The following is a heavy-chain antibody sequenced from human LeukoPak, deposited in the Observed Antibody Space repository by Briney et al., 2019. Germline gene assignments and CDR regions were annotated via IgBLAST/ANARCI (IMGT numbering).Heavy chain of an antibody. CDR3: ARRITIFGDQVDYFDY. CDR1: GYSFTNYW. D-gene: IGHD3-3*01. Sequence: GESLKISCKGFGYSFTNYWIGWVRQMPGEGLECMGIVYPGDSDTTYSPSFQGQVTISVDKSISTAYLQWSSLEASDTAMYYCARRITIFGDQVDYFDYWGQGTLVTVSS. CDR2: VYPGDSDT. J-gene: IGHJ4*02. V-gene: IGHV5-51*01.